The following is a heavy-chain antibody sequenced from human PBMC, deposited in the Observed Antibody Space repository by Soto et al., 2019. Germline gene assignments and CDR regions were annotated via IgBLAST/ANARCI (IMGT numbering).Heavy chain of an antibody. V-gene: IGHV4-59*01. CDR1: GDSISSYY. CDR2: IYYSGST. D-gene: IGHD5-12*01. J-gene: IGHJ5*02. Sequence: SETLSLTCTVSGDSISSYYWSWIRQPPGKGLEWIGYIYYSGSTNYNPSLKSRVTISVDTPKNQFSLKLTSVTAADTAVYYCARGVATIDPWGQGTLVTVSS. CDR3: ARGVATIDP.